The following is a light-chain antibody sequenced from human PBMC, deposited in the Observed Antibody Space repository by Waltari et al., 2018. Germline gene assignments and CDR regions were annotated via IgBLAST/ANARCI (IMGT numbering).Light chain of an antibody. CDR2: EDI. CDR3: CSYAGSRTWV. Sequence: QSALTQPASVSGSSGQSITIPCLGTNSDIGRYNLFPWYQQHPGKVPKLMIYEDIKRPSGISDRFSASKSGNSASLRISGLQAEDEADYYCCSYAGSRTWVFGGGTKVTVL. CDR1: NSDIGRYNL. V-gene: IGLV2-23*01. J-gene: IGLJ3*02.